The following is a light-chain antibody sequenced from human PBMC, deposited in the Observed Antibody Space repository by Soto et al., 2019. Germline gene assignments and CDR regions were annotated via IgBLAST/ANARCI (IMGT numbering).Light chain of an antibody. CDR1: SNDVGGYNY. J-gene: IGLJ1*01. Sequence: QSALTQPASVSGSPGQSITTSCTGSSNDVGGYNYVSWYQQHPGQAPKLIIYEVSDRPSGVSPRFSGSKSGNTASLTISGLQVEDEADYFCTSYTSTSPYVFGSGTKVTVL. V-gene: IGLV2-14*01. CDR3: TSYTSTSPYV. CDR2: EVS.